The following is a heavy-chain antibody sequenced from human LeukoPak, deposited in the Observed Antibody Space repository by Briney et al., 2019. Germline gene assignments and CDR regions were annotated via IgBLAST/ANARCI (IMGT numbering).Heavy chain of an antibody. CDR3: DYRGE. V-gene: IGHV3-33*03. CDR1: GFTFSSYA. D-gene: IGHD3-10*01. CDR2: IWYDGSKK. Sequence: GGSLRLSCAASGFTFSSYAMHWVRQAPGKGLEWVAVIWYDGSKKYYTDSVKGRFTISRDNAKNSLYLQMNSLRAGDTAVYYCDYRGEWGQGILVTVSS. J-gene: IGHJ4*02.